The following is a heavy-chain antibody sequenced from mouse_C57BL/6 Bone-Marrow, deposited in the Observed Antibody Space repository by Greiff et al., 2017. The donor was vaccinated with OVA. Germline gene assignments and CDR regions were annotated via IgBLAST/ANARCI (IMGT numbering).Heavy chain of an antibody. D-gene: IGHD4-1*01. J-gene: IGHJ2*01. V-gene: IGHV1-72*01. CDR1: GYNFTTYW. CDR3: ARERKNWDHYFDY. Sequence: VQLQQSGAELVKPGASVKLSCTASGYNFTTYWMHWVQQRPGRGLEWIGRIDPNSGGTTYNAKFKSKATLTVDKPSSTAYMQLSSLTSEDSAVYYCARERKNWDHYFDYWGQGTTLTVSS. CDR2: IDPNSGGT.